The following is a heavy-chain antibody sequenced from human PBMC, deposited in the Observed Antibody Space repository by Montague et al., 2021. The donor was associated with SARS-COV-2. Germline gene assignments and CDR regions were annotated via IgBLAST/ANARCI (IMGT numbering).Heavy chain of an antibody. CDR2: ISDSGYTI. CDR1: GFTFSDYY. V-gene: IGHV3-11*01. Sequence: SLRLSCAASGFTFSDYYMNWIRQAPGKGLEWVSYISDSGYTIYYXDSVKGRFTISRDNAKNSLYLQMNSLRAEDTAMYYCAKDAKAIAYWGQGTLVTVSS. J-gene: IGHJ4*02. D-gene: IGHD1-26*01. CDR3: AKDAKAIAY.